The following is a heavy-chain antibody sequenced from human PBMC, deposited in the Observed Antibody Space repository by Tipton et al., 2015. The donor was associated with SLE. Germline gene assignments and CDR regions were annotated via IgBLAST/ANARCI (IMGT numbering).Heavy chain of an antibody. D-gene: IGHD2-15*01. CDR2: INHGGST. V-gene: IGHV4-34*01. CDR3: ARGWYCSGGSCPDY. J-gene: IGHJ4*02. Sequence: LRLSCAVYGGSFSGYYWSWFRQPPGKGLEWIGEINHGGSTNYNPSLKSRVTISVDTSKNQFSLKLSSVTAADTAVYYCARGWYCSGGSCPDYWGQGTLVTVSS. CDR1: GGSFSGYY.